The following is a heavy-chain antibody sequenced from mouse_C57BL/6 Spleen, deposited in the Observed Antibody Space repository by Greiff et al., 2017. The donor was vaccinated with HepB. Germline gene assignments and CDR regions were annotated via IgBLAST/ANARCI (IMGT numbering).Heavy chain of an antibody. V-gene: IGHV1-69*01. Sequence: VKLQQPGAELVMPGASVKLSCKASGYTFTSYWMHWVKQRPGQGLEWIGEIDPSDSYTNYNQKFKGKSTLTVDKSSSTAYMQLSSLTSEDSAVYYCARWGALDYWGQGTTLTVSS. CDR2: IDPSDSYT. CDR1: GYTFTSYW. J-gene: IGHJ2*01. CDR3: ARWGALDY.